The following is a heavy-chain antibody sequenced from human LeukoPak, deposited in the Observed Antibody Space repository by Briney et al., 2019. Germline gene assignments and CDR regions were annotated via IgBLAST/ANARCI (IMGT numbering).Heavy chain of an antibody. D-gene: IGHD1-26*01. CDR1: GFTFSRYA. V-gene: IGHV3-23*01. CDR3: AKLHYESGSYRHFDY. J-gene: IGHJ4*02. Sequence: GGSLRLSCAASGFTFSRYAMSWVRQGPGKGLEWVSAISGGSVDTYYADSVKGRFTTSRDNSKNTLYLQMNSLRAEDTAVYYCAKLHYESGSYRHFDYWGQGTLVTVSS. CDR2: ISGGSVDT.